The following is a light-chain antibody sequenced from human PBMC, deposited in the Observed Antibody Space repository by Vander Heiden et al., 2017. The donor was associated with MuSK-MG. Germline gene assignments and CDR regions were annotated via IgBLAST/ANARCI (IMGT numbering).Light chain of an antibody. V-gene: IGKV1-5*03. J-gene: IGKJ1*01. CDR2: KAS. CDR3: QHYHSYPWT. Sequence: DIQMTHSPSTLSASVGDRVTIPCRASQSIVSWLAWYQQKPGKAPKVLISKASSLESGVPSRFSGSGSGTEFTLTISSLQPDDFATYYCQHYHSYPWTFGQGTKVEIK. CDR1: QSIVSW.